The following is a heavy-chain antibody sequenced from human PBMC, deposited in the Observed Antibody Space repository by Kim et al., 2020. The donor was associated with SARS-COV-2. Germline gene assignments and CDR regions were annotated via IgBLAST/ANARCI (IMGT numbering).Heavy chain of an antibody. V-gene: IGHV3-30*18. Sequence: GGSLRLSCAASGFTFSSYGMHWVRQAPGKGLEWVAVISYDGSNKYYADSVKGRFTISRDNSKNTLYLQMNSLRAEDTAVYYCAKDRGVRGVMGEHWGQGTLVTVSS. J-gene: IGHJ1*01. D-gene: IGHD3-10*01. CDR3: AKDRGVRGVMGEH. CDR1: GFTFSSYG. CDR2: ISYDGSNK.